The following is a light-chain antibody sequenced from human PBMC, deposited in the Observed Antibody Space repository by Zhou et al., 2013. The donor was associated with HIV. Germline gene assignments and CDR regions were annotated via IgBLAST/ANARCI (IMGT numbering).Light chain of an antibody. Sequence: DIQMTQSPSILSASVGDRVIITCRASQSLNTWLAWYQQKPGKAPKLLLYKASRLENGVPSRFSGSGSATEFTLTISSLQPEDFATYYCLQCASYPLTFGPGTKVDIK. CDR2: KAS. CDR1: QSLNTW. J-gene: IGKJ3*01. CDR3: LQCASYPLT. V-gene: IGKV1-5*03.